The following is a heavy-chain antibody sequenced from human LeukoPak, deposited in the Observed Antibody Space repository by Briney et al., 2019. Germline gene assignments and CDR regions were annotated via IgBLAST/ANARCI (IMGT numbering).Heavy chain of an antibody. CDR3: ARGRYNWNADYYMDV. V-gene: IGHV1-2*02. D-gene: IGHD1-1*01. CDR1: GYTFTGYY. CDR2: INPNSGGT. J-gene: IGHJ6*03. Sequence: ASVKVSCKASGYTFTGYYMHWVRQAPGQGLEWMGWINPNSGGTNYAQKFQGRVTMTRDTSISIAYMELSRLRSDDTAVYYCARGRYNWNADYYMDVWGKGTTVTISS.